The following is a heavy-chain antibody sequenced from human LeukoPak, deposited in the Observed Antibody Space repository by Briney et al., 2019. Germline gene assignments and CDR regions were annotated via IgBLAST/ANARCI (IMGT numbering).Heavy chain of an antibody. D-gene: IGHD7-27*01. Sequence: SGGSLRLSCAASGFTFSSYSMNWVRQAPGKGLEWVSAISGSGGSTYYADSVKGRFTISRDNAKNSLYLQMNSLRAEDTAVYYCARDALGYYFDYWGQGTLVTVSS. V-gene: IGHV3-21*04. CDR2: ISGSGGST. CDR3: ARDALGYYFDY. J-gene: IGHJ4*02. CDR1: GFTFSSYS.